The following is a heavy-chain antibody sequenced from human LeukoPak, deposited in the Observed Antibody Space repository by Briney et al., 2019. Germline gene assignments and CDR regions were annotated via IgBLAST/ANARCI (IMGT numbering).Heavy chain of an antibody. CDR1: GYTFTGYY. CDR2: INTNTGNP. J-gene: IGHJ5*02. D-gene: IGHD4-23*01. CDR3: AREGYGGKFSGGFDP. Sequence: ASVKVSCKASGYTFTGYYMHWVRQAPGQGLEWMGWINTNTGNPTYAQGFTGRFVFSLDTSVSTAYLQISSLTAEDTAVYCCAREGYGGKFSGGFDPWGQGTLVTVSS. V-gene: IGHV7-4-1*02.